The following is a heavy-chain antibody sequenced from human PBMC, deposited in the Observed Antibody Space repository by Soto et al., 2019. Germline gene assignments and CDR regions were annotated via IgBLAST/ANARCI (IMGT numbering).Heavy chain of an antibody. Sequence: SVKVSCKASGGTFGSQGIAWVRQAPGQGLEWMGGFIAMLGTPTYAKKVQGRATMSADESLTSSYLELRSLRSEDTGVYFCARGAMANFDYWGQGTVVTVSS. CDR3: ARGAMANFDY. V-gene: IGHV1-69*13. CDR1: GGTFGSQG. D-gene: IGHD5-18*01. J-gene: IGHJ4*02. CDR2: FIAMLGTP.